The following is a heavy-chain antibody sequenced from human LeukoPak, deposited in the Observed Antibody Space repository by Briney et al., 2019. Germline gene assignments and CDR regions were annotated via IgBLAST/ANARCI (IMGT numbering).Heavy chain of an antibody. CDR2: ISWNSGSI. J-gene: IGHJ4*02. D-gene: IGHD2-2*01. Sequence: GRSLRLSCAASGFTFDDYAMHWVRQAPGKGLEWVSGISWNSGSIGYADSVKGRFTIPRDNAKNSLFLQMNSLRVEDTALYYCAKDLGGSATTVWGQGTLVTVSS. CDR1: GFTFDDYA. CDR3: AKDLGGSATTV. V-gene: IGHV3-9*01.